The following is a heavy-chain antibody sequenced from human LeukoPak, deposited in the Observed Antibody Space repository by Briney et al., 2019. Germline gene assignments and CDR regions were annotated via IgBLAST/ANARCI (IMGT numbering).Heavy chain of an antibody. J-gene: IGHJ4*02. CDR2: INDSGST. D-gene: IGHD6-13*01. CDR1: GGSFSGYY. Sequence: SETLSLTCSVYGGSFSGYYWSWIRQPPGKGLEWIGEINDSGSTNYNPSLKSRVTILVDTSKNQFSLKLSSVTAADTAVFYCARLGIAAAGNVYWGQGTLVTVSS. CDR3: ARLGIAAAGNVY. V-gene: IGHV4-34*01.